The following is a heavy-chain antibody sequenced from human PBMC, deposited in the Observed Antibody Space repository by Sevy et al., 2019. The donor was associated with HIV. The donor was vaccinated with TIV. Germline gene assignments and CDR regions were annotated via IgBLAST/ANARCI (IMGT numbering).Heavy chain of an antibody. V-gene: IGHV1-58*01. J-gene: IGHJ3*02. CDR1: GFTFTSSA. Sequence: ASVKVSCKASGFTFTSSAVQWVRQARGQRLEWIGWIVVGSGNTNYAQKFQERVTITREMSTSTAYMELSSLRSEDTAVYYCAADSPLYNWNDWVGAFDIWGQGTMVTVSS. CDR3: AADSPLYNWNDWVGAFDI. D-gene: IGHD1-1*01. CDR2: IVVGSGNT.